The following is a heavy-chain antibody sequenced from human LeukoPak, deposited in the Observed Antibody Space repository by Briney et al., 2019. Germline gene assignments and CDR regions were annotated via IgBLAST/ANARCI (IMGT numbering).Heavy chain of an antibody. J-gene: IGHJ4*02. D-gene: IGHD6-13*01. V-gene: IGHV4-4*02. CDR3: ARVKAAAGHYYFDY. CDR2: IYHSGST. Sequence: GSLRLSCAASGFTVSSYGMSWVRQPPGKGLEWIGEIYHSGSTNYNPSLKSRVTISVDKSKNQFSLKLSSVTAADTAVYYCARVKAAAGHYYFDYWGQGTLVTVSS. CDR1: GFTVSSYGM.